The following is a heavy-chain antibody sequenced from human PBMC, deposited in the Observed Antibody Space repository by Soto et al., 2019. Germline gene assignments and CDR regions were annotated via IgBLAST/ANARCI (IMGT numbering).Heavy chain of an antibody. J-gene: IGHJ6*04. Sequence: QVQLVESGGGVVQPGRSLRLSCVASGFTFYSFGMHWVRQAPGKGLEWVAVIWYDGSNKNYGDSVKGRFTISRDNFKNTLYVKINTLRAEDAAVFYCAGGDSALPPVGGKGTTVPVSS. V-gene: IGHV3-33*01. CDR3: AGGDSALPPV. CDR2: IWYDGSNK. D-gene: IGHD3-16*01. CDR1: GFTFYSFG.